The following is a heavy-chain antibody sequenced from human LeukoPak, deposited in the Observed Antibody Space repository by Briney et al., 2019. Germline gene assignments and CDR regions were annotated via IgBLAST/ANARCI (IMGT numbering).Heavy chain of an antibody. D-gene: IGHD2-2*01. Sequence: ASVKVSCRASGYTFTGYYMHWVRQAPGQGLEWMGWINPSGGATSYTQKFQGRVTMTRDTSTSTVYMELSSLRSEDTAVYYCARSAEYQLRYDYWGQGTLVTVSS. CDR2: INPSGGAT. CDR3: ARSAEYQLRYDY. J-gene: IGHJ4*02. CDR1: GYTFTGYY. V-gene: IGHV1-46*01.